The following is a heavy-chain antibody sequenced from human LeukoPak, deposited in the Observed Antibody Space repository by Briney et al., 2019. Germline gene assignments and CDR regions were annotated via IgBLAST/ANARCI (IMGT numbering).Heavy chain of an antibody. J-gene: IGHJ6*03. CDR2: ISAYNGNT. CDR1: GYTFTSYG. CDR3: ARGYCSSTSCSPSHQYYMDV. D-gene: IGHD2-2*01. V-gene: IGHV1-18*01. Sequence: ASVKVSCKASGYTFTSYGISWVRQAPGQGLEWMGWISAYNGNTNYAQKLQCRVTMTTDTSTSTANMELRSLRSDDTAVYYCARGYCSSTSCSPSHQYYMDVRGKGTTVTVSS.